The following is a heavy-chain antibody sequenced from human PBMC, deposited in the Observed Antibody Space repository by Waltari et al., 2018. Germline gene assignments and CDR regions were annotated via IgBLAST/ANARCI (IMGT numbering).Heavy chain of an antibody. D-gene: IGHD1-26*01. Sequence: QVQVVQSGAEVKKPGASVKVSCKTSGYTFTSYTMHWVRQAPGQRLEWMGWINTGNGNTQYSQNCQGRVTITRDTSASTTYMELSSLRSEDTAVYYCGRGASGGGDYWGQGTLVTVSS. CDR1: GYTFTSYT. CDR2: INTGNGNT. V-gene: IGHV1-3*04. CDR3: GRGASGGGDY. J-gene: IGHJ4*02.